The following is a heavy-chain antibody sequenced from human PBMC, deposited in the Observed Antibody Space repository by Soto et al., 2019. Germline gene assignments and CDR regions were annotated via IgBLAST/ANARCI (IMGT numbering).Heavy chain of an antibody. CDR1: GGSFSGYY. CDR3: ARGRGRGYYGSGSYPTYYYYYGMDV. CDR2: INHSGST. V-gene: IGHV4-34*01. Sequence: SETLSLTCAVYGGSFSGYYWSWIRQPPGKGLEWFGEINHSGSTNYNPSLKSRVTISVDTSKNQFSLKLSSVTAADTAVYYCARGRGRGYYGSGSYPTYYYYYGMDVWGQGTTVT. D-gene: IGHD3-10*01. J-gene: IGHJ6*02.